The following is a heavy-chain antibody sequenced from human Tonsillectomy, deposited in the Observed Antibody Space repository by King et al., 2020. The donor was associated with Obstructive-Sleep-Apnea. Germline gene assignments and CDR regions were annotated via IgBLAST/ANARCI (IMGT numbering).Heavy chain of an antibody. CDR1: GFTFSSFW. CDR2: INGDGSRT. Sequence: VQLVESGGGLVQPGGSLRLSCAASGFTFSSFWMHWVRHAPGKGLVWVSRINGDGSRTTYADSVKGRFTISRDNAKNTLYLQMNSLRAEDTAVYYCARDRGYYYGSGAGSDYWGQGTLVTVSS. CDR3: ARDRGYYYGSGAGSDY. V-gene: IGHV3-74*01. J-gene: IGHJ4*02. D-gene: IGHD3-10*01.